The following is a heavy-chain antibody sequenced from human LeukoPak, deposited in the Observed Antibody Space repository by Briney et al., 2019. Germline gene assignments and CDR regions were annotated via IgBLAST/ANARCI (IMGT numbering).Heavy chain of an antibody. D-gene: IGHD5-24*01. CDR2: IIPILGIA. CDR3: AGVRDGYNFWFDP. J-gene: IGHJ5*02. CDR1: GGTFSSYA. Sequence: ASVTVSCKASGGTFSSYAISWVRQAPGQGLEWMGRIIPILGIANYAQKFQGRVTITADKSTSTAYMELSSLRSEDTAVYYCAGVRDGYNFWFDPWGQGTLVTVSS. V-gene: IGHV1-69*04.